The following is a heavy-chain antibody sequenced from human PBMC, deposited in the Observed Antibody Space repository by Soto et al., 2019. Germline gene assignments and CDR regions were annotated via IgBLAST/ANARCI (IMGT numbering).Heavy chain of an antibody. D-gene: IGHD3-22*01. CDR2: IIPIFGTA. V-gene: IGHV1-69*13. CDR3: ARGSLRVVIDFVY. J-gene: IGHJ4*02. Sequence: SVKVSCKASGGTFSSYAISWVRQAPGQGLEWMGGIIPIFGTANYAQKFQGRVTITADESTSTAYMELSSLRSEDTAVYYCARGSLRVVIDFVYWGQGTLVTVSS. CDR1: GGTFSSYA.